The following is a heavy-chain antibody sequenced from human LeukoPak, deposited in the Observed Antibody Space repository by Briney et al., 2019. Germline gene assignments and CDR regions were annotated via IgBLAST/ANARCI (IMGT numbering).Heavy chain of an antibody. CDR1: GFNFRGYA. J-gene: IGHJ4*02. D-gene: IGHD5-18*01. CDR3: AKGAGYSYGYEVDY. Sequence: GGSLRLSCAASGFNFRGYAMHWVRLVPGKGLEWVAFLRFDGSNEKYAESLKGRFTISRDNSKDTLYLQMNSLRAEDTAVYYCAKGAGYSYGYEVDYWGQGTLVTVSS. V-gene: IGHV3-30*02. CDR2: LRFDGSNE.